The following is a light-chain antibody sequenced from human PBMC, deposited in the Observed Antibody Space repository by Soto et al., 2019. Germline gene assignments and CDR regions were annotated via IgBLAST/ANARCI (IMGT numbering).Light chain of an antibody. CDR2: GAS. J-gene: IGKJ4*01. CDR3: QQFASSPLT. V-gene: IGKV3-20*01. Sequence: EIVLTQSPGTLSLSPGERATLSCRASQSVSSSYLAWYQQKPGQAARLLIYGASSRATGIPDRFSGSGSGTDFTLTITRLEPEDFAVYYCQQFASSPLTFGGGTKVAIK. CDR1: QSVSSSY.